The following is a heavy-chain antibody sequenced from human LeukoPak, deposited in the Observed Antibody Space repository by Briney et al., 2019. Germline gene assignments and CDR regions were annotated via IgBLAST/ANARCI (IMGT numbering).Heavy chain of an antibody. J-gene: IGHJ4*02. Sequence: SGTLSLTCTVSGFSISSYDWSWIRQPPGKGLEWIGYIYYSGSTNYNPSLKSRGTISVDTSKTQSSLTPSSATAADTAVSYCARVPRVYGAYFRYLDYWGQGTLVTVYS. CDR1: GFSISSYD. CDR3: ARVPRVYGAYFRYLDY. CDR2: IYYSGST. V-gene: IGHV4-59*01. D-gene: IGHD4-17*01.